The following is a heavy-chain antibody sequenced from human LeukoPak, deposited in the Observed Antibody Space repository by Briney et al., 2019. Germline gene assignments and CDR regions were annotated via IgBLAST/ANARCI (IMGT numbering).Heavy chain of an antibody. CDR3: ARVAPLYGYFTNWFDP. CDR1: GGSISSYY. J-gene: IGHJ5*02. Sequence: SETLSLTCTVSGGSISSYYWSWIRQPPGKGLEWIGYIYYSGSTNYNPSLKSRVTISVDTSKNQFSLKLSSVTAADTAVYYCARVAPLYGYFTNWFDPWGQGTLVTVSS. CDR2: IYYSGST. D-gene: IGHD5-18*01. V-gene: IGHV4-59*01.